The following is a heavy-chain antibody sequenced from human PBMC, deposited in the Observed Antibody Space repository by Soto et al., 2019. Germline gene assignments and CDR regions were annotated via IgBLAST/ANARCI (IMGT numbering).Heavy chain of an antibody. Sequence: PGESLKISCKGSGYSFTSYWISWVRQMPGKGLEWMGRIDPSDSYTNYSPSFQGHVTIPADKSISTAYLQWSSLKASDTAMYYCARRLYTAAAGYYYGMDVWGQGTTVTV. D-gene: IGHD6-13*01. J-gene: IGHJ6*02. CDR2: IDPSDSYT. CDR3: ARRLYTAAAGYYYGMDV. V-gene: IGHV5-10-1*01. CDR1: GYSFTSYW.